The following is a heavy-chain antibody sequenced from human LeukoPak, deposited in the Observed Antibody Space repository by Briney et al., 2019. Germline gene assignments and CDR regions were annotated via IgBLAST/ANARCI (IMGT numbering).Heavy chain of an antibody. CDR2: ISGSGGST. V-gene: IGHV3-23*01. CDR3: AKAPYYYDSNGYYSAY. CDR1: GFTFSSYA. Sequence: GGSLRLSCAASGFTFSSYAMSWVRQAPGKGLEWVSAISGSGGSTYYADSVKGRFTISRDNSKNTLYLQMNSLRAEDTAVYYCAKAPYYYDSNGYYSAYWGQGTLVTVSS. D-gene: IGHD3-22*01. J-gene: IGHJ4*02.